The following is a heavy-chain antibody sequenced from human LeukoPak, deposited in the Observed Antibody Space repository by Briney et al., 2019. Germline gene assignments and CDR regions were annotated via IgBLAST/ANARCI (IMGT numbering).Heavy chain of an antibody. Sequence: ASVTVSFTFSVHSLSVLSIQWVRHAPGTGHGLMGGFHPEEAKMVYSQTFQGRVTMTGDTSTQTAYMELSGVTSDDTAVYYCATRSGNFWSGFVNWGQGTLVTVSS. CDR3: ATRSGNFWSGFVN. CDR2: FHPEEAKM. V-gene: IGHV1-24*01. J-gene: IGHJ4*02. CDR1: VHSLSVLS. D-gene: IGHD3-3*01.